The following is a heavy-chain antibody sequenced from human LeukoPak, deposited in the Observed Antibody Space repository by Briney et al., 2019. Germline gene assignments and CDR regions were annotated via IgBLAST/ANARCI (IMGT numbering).Heavy chain of an antibody. D-gene: IGHD6-13*01. Sequence: TGGSLRLSCVGSGFTFSSYGMHWVRQAPGKGLDWVAVISYDGSNKYYADSVKGRFTISRDSSKNTLYLQMNSLRAEDRAVYYCAKSLLVGYSNNWYGAFDSWGQGTLVTVSS. J-gene: IGHJ4*02. CDR3: AKSLLVGYSNNWYGAFDS. CDR1: GFTFSSYG. CDR2: ISYDGSNK. V-gene: IGHV3-30*18.